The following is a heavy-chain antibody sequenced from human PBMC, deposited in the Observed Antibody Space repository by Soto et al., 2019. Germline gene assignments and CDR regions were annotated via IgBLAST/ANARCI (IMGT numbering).Heavy chain of an antibody. Sequence: GWSLRLSCASSVFTFSSYWMSWVRQAPGKGLEWVANIKQDGSEKYYVDSVKGRCTISRDNAKNSLYLQMNSLRAEDTAVYYCAREGWDTHIYYYYGMDVWGQGTTVTVSS. CDR2: IKQDGSEK. CDR1: VFTFSSYW. V-gene: IGHV3-7*03. D-gene: IGHD1-26*01. J-gene: IGHJ6*02. CDR3: AREGWDTHIYYYYGMDV.